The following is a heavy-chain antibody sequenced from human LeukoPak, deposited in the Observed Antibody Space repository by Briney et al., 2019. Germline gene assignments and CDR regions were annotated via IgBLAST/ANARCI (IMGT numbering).Heavy chain of an antibody. D-gene: IGHD2-21*01. V-gene: IGHV3-74*01. Sequence: PGRSLRLSCAASGFTFSSRWMHWVRQAPGKGLVWVSHVNSDESSTNYADSVKGRFTISRDNTKNTLYLQMNSLRAEDTAVYYCASDDSYAFDIWGQGTMVTVSS. CDR1: GFTFSSRW. CDR2: VNSDESST. J-gene: IGHJ3*02. CDR3: ASDDSYAFDI.